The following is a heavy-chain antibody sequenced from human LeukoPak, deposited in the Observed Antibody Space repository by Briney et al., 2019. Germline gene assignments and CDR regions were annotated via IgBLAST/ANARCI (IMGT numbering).Heavy chain of an antibody. CDR3: ARERIFSSSWYGGLNYYFDY. V-gene: IGHV4-34*01. D-gene: IGHD6-13*01. CDR1: GGSFSGYY. Sequence: SETLSLTCAVYGGSFSGYYWSWIRQPPGKGLEWIGEINHSGSTNYNPSLKSRVTISVDTSKNQFSLKLSSVTAADTAVYYCARERIFSSSWYGGLNYYFDYWGQGTLVTVSS. CDR2: INHSGST. J-gene: IGHJ4*02.